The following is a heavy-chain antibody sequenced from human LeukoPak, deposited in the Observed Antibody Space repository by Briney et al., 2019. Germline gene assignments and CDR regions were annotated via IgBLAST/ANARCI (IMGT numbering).Heavy chain of an antibody. V-gene: IGHV4-39*07. D-gene: IGHD6-13*01. CDR2: IYYSGST. CDR1: GGSISSSSYY. J-gene: IGHJ6*03. CDR3: ARRRKQLVRYYYYYYMDV. Sequence: SETLSLTCTVSGGSISSSSYYWGWIRQPPGKGLEWIGSIYYSGSTYYNPSLKSRVTISVDTSKNQFSLKLSSVTAADTAVYYCARRRKQLVRYYYYYYMDVWGKGTTVTISS.